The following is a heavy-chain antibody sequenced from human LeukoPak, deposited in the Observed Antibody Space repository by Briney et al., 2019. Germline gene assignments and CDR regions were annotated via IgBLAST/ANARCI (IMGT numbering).Heavy chain of an antibody. CDR2: ISAYNGNT. D-gene: IGHD2-15*01. CDR1: GYTFTSYG. J-gene: IGHJ2*01. V-gene: IGHV1-18*01. CDR3: AREVVVAATVPVNWYFDL. Sequence: ASVKVSCKASGYTFTSYGISWVRQAPGQGLEWMGWISAYNGNTNYAQKLQGRVTMTTDTSTSTAYMELRSLRSDDTAVYYCAREVVVAATVPVNWYFDLWGRGTLVTVSS.